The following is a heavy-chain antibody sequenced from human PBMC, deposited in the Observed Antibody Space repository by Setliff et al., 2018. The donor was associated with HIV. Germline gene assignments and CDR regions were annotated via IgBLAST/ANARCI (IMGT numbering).Heavy chain of an antibody. CDR1: GYTFSTYA. CDR3: ARVTIFGVVMGWFDP. Sequence: ASVKVSCKASGYTFSTYALHWVRQAPGQRLEWMGWINAGNGDTKYSQKFQGRVTITRDTSASTAYMELSSLRSEDTAVYYCARVTIFGVVMGWFDPWGQGTLVTVSS. V-gene: IGHV1-3*01. J-gene: IGHJ5*02. CDR2: INAGNGDT. D-gene: IGHD3-3*01.